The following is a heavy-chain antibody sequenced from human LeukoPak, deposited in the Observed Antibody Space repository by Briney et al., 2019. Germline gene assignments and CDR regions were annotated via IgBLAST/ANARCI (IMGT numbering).Heavy chain of an antibody. CDR3: AKSHRYASGIYRSYYYMDV. J-gene: IGHJ6*03. D-gene: IGHD3-10*01. CDR2: ISSSSSYI. V-gene: IGHV3-21*04. CDR1: GFTFSSYS. Sequence: PGGSLRLSCAASGFTFSSYSMNWVRQAPGKGLEWVSSISSSSSYIYYADSVKGRFTISRDNAKNSLYLQMNSQRAEDTAVYYCAKSHRYASGIYRSYYYMDVWGKGTTVTISS.